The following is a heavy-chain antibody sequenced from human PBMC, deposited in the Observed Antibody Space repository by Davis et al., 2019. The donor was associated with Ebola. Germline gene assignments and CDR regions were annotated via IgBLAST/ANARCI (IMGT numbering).Heavy chain of an antibody. J-gene: IGHJ6*02. CDR2: VYHGGNT. V-gene: IGHV4-4*02. CDR1: GDSIRSSNW. Sequence: SETLSLTCAVSGDSIRSSNWWSWVRQSPGKGLEWIGEVYHGGNTNYNPSLKGRVTISADKSKNHFSLKLSLVTAADTAVYYCARETVSDYYHGMDVWGPGTTVTVSS. CDR3: ARETVSDYYHGMDV. D-gene: IGHD4-11*01.